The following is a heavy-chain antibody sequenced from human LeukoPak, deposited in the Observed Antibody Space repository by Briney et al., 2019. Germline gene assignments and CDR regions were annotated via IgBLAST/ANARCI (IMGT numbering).Heavy chain of an antibody. CDR3: AKPTRGSGSFLIDY. J-gene: IGHJ4*02. CDR2: IWYDGSYK. Sequence: PGGSLRLSCAASGFTFSNYGMHWVRQAPGKGLEWVAVIWYDGSYKYYVDSVKGRFTISRDNSKNTLYLQMSSLRAEDTAVYYCAKPTRGSGSFLIDYWGQGTLVTVSS. V-gene: IGHV3-33*06. D-gene: IGHD1-26*01. CDR1: GFTFSNYG.